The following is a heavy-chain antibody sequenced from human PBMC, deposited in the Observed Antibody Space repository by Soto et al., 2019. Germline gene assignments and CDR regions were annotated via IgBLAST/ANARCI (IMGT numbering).Heavy chain of an antibody. CDR2: IKQDGSEK. V-gene: IGHV3-7*03. J-gene: IGHJ6*02. CDR3: ARGGYCSTTSCYRGSHSYYGMDV. CDR1: GFTVNTYW. D-gene: IGHD2-2*02. Sequence: GSLRLSCAASGFTVNTYWMSWVRQSPGKGLEWVANIKQDGSEKFYVDSVKGRFTISRDNARNSVYLQMNSLRAEDTGVYYCARGGYCSTTSCYRGSHSYYGMDVWAQGTTVTVSS.